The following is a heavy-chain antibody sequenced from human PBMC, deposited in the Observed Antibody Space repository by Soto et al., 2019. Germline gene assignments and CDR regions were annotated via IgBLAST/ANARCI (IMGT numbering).Heavy chain of an antibody. J-gene: IGHJ4*02. CDR1: GGSFSGYY. D-gene: IGHD6-13*01. CDR3: ATSYGNAWYTY. V-gene: IGHV4-34*01. CDR2: INHSGST. Sequence: SETLSLTCAVYGGSFSGYYWSWIRQPPGKGLEWIGEINHSGSTNYNPSLKSRVTISVDTSKNQFSLKLTSVTVEDTAVYYCATSYGNAWYTYWGQGTQVTVSS.